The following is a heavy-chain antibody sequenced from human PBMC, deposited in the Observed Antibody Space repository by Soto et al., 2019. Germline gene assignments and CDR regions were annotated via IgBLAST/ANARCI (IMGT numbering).Heavy chain of an antibody. D-gene: IGHD3-16*02. CDR1: GFTFSDFW. CDR2: MKPDGGEI. Sequence: GGSLRLSCTASGFTFSDFWMSWVRQPPGKGLEWVANMKPDGGEINYVDSVRGRFTISRDNAKKSMYLQMDSLRIDDTAVCYCGRDRGYSSFDYWGQGTPVTVSS. J-gene: IGHJ4*02. CDR3: GRDRGYSSFDY. V-gene: IGHV3-7*03.